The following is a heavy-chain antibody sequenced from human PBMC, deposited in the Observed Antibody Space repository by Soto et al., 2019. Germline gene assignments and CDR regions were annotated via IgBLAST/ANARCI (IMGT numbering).Heavy chain of an antibody. V-gene: IGHV1-18*01. J-gene: IGHJ4*02. CDR3: AREIAVAGFDY. D-gene: IGHD6-19*01. Sequence: GASVELSCTASGYTFTSYGISWVRQAPGQGLEWMGWISAYNGNTNYAQKLQGRVTMTTDTSISTAYMELSSLRSEDTAVYYCAREIAVAGFDYWGQGTLVTVSS. CDR1: GYTFTSYG. CDR2: ISAYNGNT.